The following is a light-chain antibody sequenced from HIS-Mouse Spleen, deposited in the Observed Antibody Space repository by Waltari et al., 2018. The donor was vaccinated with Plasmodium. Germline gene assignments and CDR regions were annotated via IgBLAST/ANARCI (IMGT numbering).Light chain of an antibody. CDR2: EDS. CDR3: YSTDRSGNHRV. CDR1: AFPKKS. J-gene: IGLJ3*02. V-gene: IGLV3-10*01. Sequence: SYELTQPPSVSVSPGQTARITCSGNAFPKKSAYWYQQKSGQAPVLVIYEDSKRPSGIPERFSGSSSGTMATLTISGAQVEDEADYYCYSTDRSGNHRVFGGGTKLTVL.